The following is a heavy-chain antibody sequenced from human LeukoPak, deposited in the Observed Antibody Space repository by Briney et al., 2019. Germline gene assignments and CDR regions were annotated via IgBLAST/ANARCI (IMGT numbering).Heavy chain of an antibody. D-gene: IGHD3-10*01. V-gene: IGHV6-1*01. J-gene: IGHJ4*02. CDR3: ARGGWGFGEFYTAGAYFDY. CDR2: TYYRSKWYN. CDR1: GDSVSSNSAA. Sequence: SQTLSLTCAISGDSVSSNSAAWNWIRQSPSRGLEWLGRTYYRSKWYNDYAVSVKSRITINPDTSKNQFSLQLNSVTPEDTAVYYCARGGWGFGEFYTAGAYFDYWGQGTLVTVSS.